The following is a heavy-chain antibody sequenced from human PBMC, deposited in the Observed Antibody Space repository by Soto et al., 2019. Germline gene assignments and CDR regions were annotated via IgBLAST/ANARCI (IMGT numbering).Heavy chain of an antibody. CDR3: ERRWGEIVTAFDR. Sequence: QGQMVQSGAEGKKPGSSVKVSCKASGYTFTTYYIHWMRQAPGQGLEWMGMFNPYTGGTRYAHKFQGRVTMTGDTTTSTGCMEMSRLRSDDTAVYYCERRWGEIVTAFDRWGQGTMVTVSA. V-gene: IGHV1-46*01. CDR1: GYTFTTYY. CDR2: FNPYTGGT. D-gene: IGHD3-22*01. J-gene: IGHJ5*02.